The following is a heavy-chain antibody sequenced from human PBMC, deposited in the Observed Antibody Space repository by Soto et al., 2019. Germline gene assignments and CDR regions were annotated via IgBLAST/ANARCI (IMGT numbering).Heavy chain of an antibody. CDR3: TAGYCSGGSCYSVVY. D-gene: IGHD2-15*01. V-gene: IGHV3-15*01. CDR1: GFTFSNVW. CDR2: IKRRADGGTT. J-gene: IGHJ4*02. Sequence: EVQLVESGGGLVKPGGSLSLSCAASGFTFSNVWMSWVRQAPGKGLEWVGRIKRRADGGTTDYATPVRGRFTVSRDDSKNTLYLQMNSLKTEDTAVYYRTAGYCSGGSCYSVVYWGQGTLVTVSS.